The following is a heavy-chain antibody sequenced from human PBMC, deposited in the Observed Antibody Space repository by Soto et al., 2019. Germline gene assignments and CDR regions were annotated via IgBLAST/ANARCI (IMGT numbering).Heavy chain of an antibody. CDR3: AIGSSSSGYYYGMDV. CDR1: NETLTTYG. D-gene: IGHD6-6*01. CDR2: VSGYSGHS. Sequence: QVHLVQSGAEVKKPGASVKVSCKASNETLTTYGISWVRQAPGQGLEWMGWVSGYSGHSSSAQEFQDRVIMTSDTSTNTAYMELRSLTSDDSAVYFCAIGSSSSGYYYGMDVWGQGTTVTVSS. J-gene: IGHJ6*02. V-gene: IGHV1-18*01.